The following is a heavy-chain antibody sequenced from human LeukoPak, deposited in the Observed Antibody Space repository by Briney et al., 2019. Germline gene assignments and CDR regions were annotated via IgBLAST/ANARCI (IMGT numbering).Heavy chain of an antibody. Sequence: PSETLSLTCTVSGGSISSSSYYWGWIRQPPGKGLEWIGSISYSGSTFYNPSLKSRVTISVVTSKNQFSLKLSFVTAADTAVYYCARGVLPVVEPSFDYWGQGTLVTVSS. V-gene: IGHV4-39*07. CDR1: GGSISSSSYY. CDR3: ARGVLPVVEPSFDY. CDR2: ISYSGST. D-gene: IGHD2-15*01. J-gene: IGHJ4*02.